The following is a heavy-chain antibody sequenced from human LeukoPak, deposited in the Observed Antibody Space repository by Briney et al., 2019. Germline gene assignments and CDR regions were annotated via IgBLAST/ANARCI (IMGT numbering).Heavy chain of an antibody. CDR1: GGSVTSRSSY. Sequence: SEILSLTCSVSGGSVTSRSSYWGWIRQPPGKGLEWIGSIYYSGSTNYNPSLKSRVTISVDTSKNQFSLKLSSVTATDTAVYYCARWEESDAFDIWGQGTMVTVSS. CDR2: IYYSGST. CDR3: ARWEESDAFDI. V-gene: IGHV4-39*01. J-gene: IGHJ3*02. D-gene: IGHD1-26*01.